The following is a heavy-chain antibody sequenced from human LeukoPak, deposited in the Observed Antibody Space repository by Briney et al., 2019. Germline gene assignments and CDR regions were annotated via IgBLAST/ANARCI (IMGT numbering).Heavy chain of an antibody. Sequence: GASVKVSCKASGYTFTGYYMHWVRQAPGQGLEWMGGIIPIFGTANYAQKFQGRVTITADESTSTAYMELSSLRSEDTAVYYCARTSHDYGDPYKIDYWGQGTLVTVSS. J-gene: IGHJ4*02. V-gene: IGHV1-69*13. CDR1: GYTFTGYY. CDR3: ARTSHDYGDPYKIDY. D-gene: IGHD4-17*01. CDR2: IIPIFGTA.